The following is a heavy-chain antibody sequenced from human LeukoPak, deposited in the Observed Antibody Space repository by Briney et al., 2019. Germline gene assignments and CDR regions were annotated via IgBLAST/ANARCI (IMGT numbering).Heavy chain of an antibody. Sequence: QPGGSLRLSCAASGFTFSTSAMSWVRQAPGKGLEWVSSISTTVGNTYYVDSVKGRFTITRNNSNNTLYLKMNSPTAEDTAVYYCTKRAEFGGFDPWGQGTLVTVPS. V-gene: IGHV3-23*01. CDR1: GFTFSTSA. J-gene: IGHJ5*02. CDR3: TKRAEFGGFDP. D-gene: IGHD3-10*01. CDR2: ISTTVGNT.